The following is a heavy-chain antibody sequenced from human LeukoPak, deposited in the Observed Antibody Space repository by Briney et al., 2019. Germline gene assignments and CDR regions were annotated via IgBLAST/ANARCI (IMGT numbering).Heavy chain of an antibody. D-gene: IGHD3-22*01. V-gene: IGHV3-7*01. CDR1: GFTFSSYA. Sequence: GGSLRLSCAASGFTFSSYAMSWVRQAPGKGLEWVANINQDGSEKYYVDSVKGRFTISRDNAKNSLYLQMNSLRAEDAAVYYCARDLLADTSGYYYWGQGTLVTVSS. CDR2: INQDGSEK. J-gene: IGHJ4*02. CDR3: ARDLLADTSGYYY.